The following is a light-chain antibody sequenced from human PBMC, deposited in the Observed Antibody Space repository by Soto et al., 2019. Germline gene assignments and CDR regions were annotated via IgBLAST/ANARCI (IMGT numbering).Light chain of an antibody. J-gene: IGKJ1*01. CDR3: QQYDDWPRT. Sequence: DIVMTQSPATLSVSPGERATLSCRASQSVSSNLAWYQQKPGQAPRLLIYGTSTRATGIPARLGGSGPGTELTLTVSSLQSEDFAVYYCQQYDDWPRTFGQGTKVDIK. CDR1: QSVSSN. V-gene: IGKV3D-15*01. CDR2: GTS.